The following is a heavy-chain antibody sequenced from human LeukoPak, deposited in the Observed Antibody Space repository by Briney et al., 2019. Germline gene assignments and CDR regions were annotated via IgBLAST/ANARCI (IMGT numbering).Heavy chain of an antibody. D-gene: IGHD2-2*01. CDR2: ISSSSSYI. CDR1: GFTFSSST. Sequence: GGSLRLSCAASGFTFSSSTMNWVRRAPGKGLEWVSSISSSSSYIYYADSVKGRFTISRDNAKNSLYLQMNSLRAEDTAVCYCAGGKQREYQLPRGDYWGQGTLVTVSS. J-gene: IGHJ4*02. CDR3: AGGKQREYQLPRGDY. V-gene: IGHV3-21*01.